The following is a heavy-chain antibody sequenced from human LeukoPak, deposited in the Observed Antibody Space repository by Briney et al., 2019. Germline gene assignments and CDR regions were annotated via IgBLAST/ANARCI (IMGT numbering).Heavy chain of an antibody. CDR2: ISSSSSTI. CDR1: GFSFSSFW. V-gene: IGHV3-48*01. D-gene: IGHD6-19*01. J-gene: IGHJ4*02. Sequence: GGSLRLSCATSGFSFSSFWMSWVRQAPGKGLEWVSYISSSSSTIYYADSVKGRFTISRDNAKNSLYLQMNSLRAEDTAVYYCARDQLYSSGWHYNDYWGQGTLVTVSS. CDR3: ARDQLYSSGWHYNDY.